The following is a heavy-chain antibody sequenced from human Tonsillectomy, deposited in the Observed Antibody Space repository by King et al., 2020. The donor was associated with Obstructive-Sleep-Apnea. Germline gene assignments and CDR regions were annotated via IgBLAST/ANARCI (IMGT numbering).Heavy chain of an antibody. J-gene: IGHJ4*02. CDR3: ATRIPAALLY. D-gene: IGHD6-13*01. CDR1: GFTFSDYY. V-gene: IGHV3-11*01. Sequence: VQLVESGGGLVKPGGSLRLSCAASGFTFSDYYMSWIRQAPGKGLEWGSYIRGYGSTIYYADSGKGRFTISRDNAKNSLYRQMNSLRAEDTAVYYCATRIPAALLYWGQGTLVTVSS. CDR2: IRGYGSTI.